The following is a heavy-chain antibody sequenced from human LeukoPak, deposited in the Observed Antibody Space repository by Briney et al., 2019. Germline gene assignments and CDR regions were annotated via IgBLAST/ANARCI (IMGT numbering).Heavy chain of an antibody. V-gene: IGHV3-30-3*01. CDR2: ISYDGSNK. J-gene: IGHJ2*01. CDR3: AKGNWGERRDWYFDL. Sequence: PGGSLRLSCAASGFTFSSYAMHWVRQAPGKGLEWVAVISYDGSNKYYADSVKARFTISRDNSKNSLYLQMNSLRAEDTAVYYCAKGNWGERRDWYFDLWGRGTLVTVSS. CDR1: GFTFSSYA. D-gene: IGHD3-16*01.